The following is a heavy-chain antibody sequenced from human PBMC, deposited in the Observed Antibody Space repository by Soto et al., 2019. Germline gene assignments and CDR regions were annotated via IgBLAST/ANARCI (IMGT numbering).Heavy chain of an antibody. D-gene: IGHD2-2*01. V-gene: IGHV3-30*18. Sequence: QVQLVESGGGVVQPGRSLRLSCAASGFTFSSYGMHWVRQAPGKGLEWVAVISYDGSNKYYADSVKGRFTISRDNSKNTLYLQMNSLRAEDTAVYYCAKDWTRVVVSNWFDLWGQGTLVTVSS. CDR3: AKDWTRVVVSNWFDL. J-gene: IGHJ5*02. CDR1: GFTFSSYG. CDR2: ISYDGSNK.